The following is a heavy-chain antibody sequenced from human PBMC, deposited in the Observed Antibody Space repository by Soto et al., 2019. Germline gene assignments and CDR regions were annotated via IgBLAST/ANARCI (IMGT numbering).Heavy chain of an antibody. CDR3: VESGGAADY. V-gene: IGHV3-7*03. CDR1: GFTFSSYW. J-gene: IGHJ4*02. CDR2: IQQDGSER. Sequence: EVQLVESGGGLVPPGGSLRLSCAASGFTFSSYWMGWVRQAPGKGLEWVANIQQDGSERHYGGSVKGRFTISRDNAKNSLYLQMNSLRAEDTGVYYCVESGGAADYWGQGTLVTVSS. D-gene: IGHD2-8*02.